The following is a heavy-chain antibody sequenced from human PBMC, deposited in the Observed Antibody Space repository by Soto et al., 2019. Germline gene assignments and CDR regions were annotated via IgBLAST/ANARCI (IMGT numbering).Heavy chain of an antibody. CDR3: ARWYSSSSGRAFDI. CDR1: GGTFSSYA. Sequence: QVQLVQSGAEVKKPGSSVKVSCKASGGTFSSYAISWVRQAPGQGLEWMGGIIPIFGTANYAQKFQGRVTITADESTSTAYMERSSLRSEDTAVYYCARWYSSSSGRAFDIWGQGTMVTVSS. V-gene: IGHV1-69*01. D-gene: IGHD6-6*01. J-gene: IGHJ3*02. CDR2: IIPIFGTA.